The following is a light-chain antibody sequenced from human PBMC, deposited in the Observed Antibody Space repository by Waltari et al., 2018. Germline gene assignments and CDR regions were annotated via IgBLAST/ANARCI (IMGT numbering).Light chain of an antibody. Sequence: DIVMTQSPDSLAVSLGERATINCNSSQTIFYGSNNKNYLAWYQQKPRQPPRLLLYWASTRESGVPDRFSGSGSGTDFTLTISSLQAEDVAVYYCQQYYDTPLSFGGGTKVEIK. J-gene: IGKJ4*01. CDR1: QTIFYGSNNKNY. V-gene: IGKV4-1*01. CDR3: QQYYDTPLS. CDR2: WAS.